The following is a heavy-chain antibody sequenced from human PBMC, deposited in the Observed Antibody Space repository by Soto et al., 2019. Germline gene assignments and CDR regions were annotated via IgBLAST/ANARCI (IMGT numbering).Heavy chain of an antibody. CDR1: GYSFTSYW. V-gene: IGHV5-51*01. CDR2: IYPGDSDT. D-gene: IGHD1-1*01. J-gene: IGHJ6*02. Sequence: LGESLKISCKGSGYSFTSYWIDWVRQMPGKGLEWMGIIYPGDSDTRYSPSFQGQVTISADKSNSTAYLQWSSLKASDTAMYYCARVDGLTTPRDGMDVWGQGTTVTAP. CDR3: ARVDGLTTPRDGMDV.